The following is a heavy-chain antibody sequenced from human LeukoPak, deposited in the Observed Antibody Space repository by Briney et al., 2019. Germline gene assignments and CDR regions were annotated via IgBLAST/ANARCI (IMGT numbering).Heavy chain of an antibody. J-gene: IGHJ6*02. CDR3: AKDLAVRAGPDGGLYYYYYGMDV. V-gene: IGHV3-23*01. CDR2: ISGSGGST. CDR1: GFTFSSYA. Sequence: QAGGSLRLSCAASGFTFSSYAMSWVRQAPGKGLEWVSAISGSGGSTYYADSVKGRFTISRDNSKNTLYLQMNSLRAEDTAVYYCAKDLAVRAGPDGGLYYYYYGMDVWGQGTTVTVSS. D-gene: IGHD3-10*01.